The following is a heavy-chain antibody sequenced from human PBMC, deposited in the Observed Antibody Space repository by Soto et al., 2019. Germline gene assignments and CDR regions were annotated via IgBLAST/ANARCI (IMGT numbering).Heavy chain of an antibody. V-gene: IGHV5-51*01. CDR1: GYSFTSYW. Sequence: GESLKISCKGPGYSFTSYWIGWVRQMPGKGLEWMGIIYPGDSDTRYSPSFQGQVTISADKSISTAYLQWSSLKASDTAMYYCARLPYDSSGLYYYYGMDVWGQGTTVTVSS. D-gene: IGHD3-22*01. CDR2: IYPGDSDT. J-gene: IGHJ6*02. CDR3: ARLPYDSSGLYYYYGMDV.